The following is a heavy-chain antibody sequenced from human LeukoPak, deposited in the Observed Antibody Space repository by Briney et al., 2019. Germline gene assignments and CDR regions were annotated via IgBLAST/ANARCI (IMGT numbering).Heavy chain of an antibody. D-gene: IGHD2-15*01. CDR1: DSNFASYW. CDR3: ARRREGGFDI. J-gene: IGHJ3*02. Sequence: LGESLKISCQSSDSNFASYWIGWVRQQTGKGLELMGIIFPADADTRYSPSLQGQVIISVDKSITTASLQWSSLKASDTATYYCARRREGGFDIWGQGTRVTVSS. CDR2: IFPADADT. V-gene: IGHV5-51*01.